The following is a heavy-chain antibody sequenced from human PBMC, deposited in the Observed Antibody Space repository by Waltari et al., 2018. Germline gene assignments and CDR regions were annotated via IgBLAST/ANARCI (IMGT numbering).Heavy chain of an antibody. Sequence: QVQLVQSGAEVKKPGSSVKGSCKASGGTFSSYAIRGVPQAPGQGLEWMGGIIPIIGTANYAQKFQGRVTITADESTSTAYMELSSLRSEDTAVYYCARDSGFGEPYPDYWGQGTLVTVSS. CDR2: IIPIIGTA. D-gene: IGHD3-10*01. CDR1: GGTFSSYA. CDR3: ARDSGFGEPYPDY. J-gene: IGHJ4*02. V-gene: IGHV1-69*01.